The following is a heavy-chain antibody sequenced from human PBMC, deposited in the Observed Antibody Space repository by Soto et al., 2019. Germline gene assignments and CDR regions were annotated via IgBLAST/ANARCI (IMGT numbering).Heavy chain of an antibody. D-gene: IGHD6-13*01. V-gene: IGHV2-5*01. Sequence: SGPTLVNPTQTLTLTCTFSGFSLSTSGVGVGWIRQPPGKALEWLALIYWNDDKRYSPSLKSRLTITKDTSKNQVVLTMTNMDPVDTATYYCAPTYSSSWLNWFDPWGQGTLVTVSS. J-gene: IGHJ5*02. CDR2: IYWNDDK. CDR1: GFSLSTSGVG. CDR3: APTYSSSWLNWFDP.